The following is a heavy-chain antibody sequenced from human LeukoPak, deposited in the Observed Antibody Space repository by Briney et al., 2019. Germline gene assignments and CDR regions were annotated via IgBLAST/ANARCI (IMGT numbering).Heavy chain of an antibody. V-gene: IGHV4-34*01. CDR3: ARRLNARYSGYHERGGFDY. D-gene: IGHD5-12*01. CDR1: GGSFSGYY. Sequence: SETLSLTCAVYGGSFSGYYWSRIRQPPGKGLEWIGEINHSGSTNYNPTLKSRVTISVDTSKNQFSLKLSSVTAADTAVYYCARRLNARYSGYHERGGFDYWGQGTLVTVSS. J-gene: IGHJ4*02. CDR2: INHSGST.